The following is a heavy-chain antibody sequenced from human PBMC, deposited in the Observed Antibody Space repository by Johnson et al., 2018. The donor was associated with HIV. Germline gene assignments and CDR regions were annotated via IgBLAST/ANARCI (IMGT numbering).Heavy chain of an antibody. V-gene: IGHV3-30*04. Sequence: QVQLVESGGGVVQPGRSLRLSCAASGFTFSSYAMHWVRQAPGKGLEWVAVISYDGSNKYYADSVQGRFTISRYDSKDTLSLQMDSLRAEDSALYYCARGRKDIGAADGLDNDAFDMWGQGTLVTVS. CDR3: ARGRKDIGAADGLDNDAFDM. J-gene: IGHJ3*02. D-gene: IGHD6-25*01. CDR2: ISYDGSNK. CDR1: GFTFSSYA.